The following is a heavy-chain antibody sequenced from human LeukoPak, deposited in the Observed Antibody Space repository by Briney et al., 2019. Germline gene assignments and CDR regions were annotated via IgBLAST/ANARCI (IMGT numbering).Heavy chain of an antibody. CDR1: GFTLDDYA. CDR3: AKDVYGSSWHRKEYYYYGMDV. J-gene: IGHJ6*02. V-gene: IGHV3-9*01. D-gene: IGHD6-13*01. CDR2: ISWNSGSI. Sequence: GGSQRLSCAASGFTLDDYAMHWVRQAPGKGLEWVSGISWNSGSIGYADSVKGRFTISRDNAKNSLYLQMNGLRAEDTALYYCAKDVYGSSWHRKEYYYYGMDVWGQGTTVTVSS.